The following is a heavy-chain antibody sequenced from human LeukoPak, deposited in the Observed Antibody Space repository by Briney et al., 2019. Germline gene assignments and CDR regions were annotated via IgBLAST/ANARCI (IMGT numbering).Heavy chain of an antibody. CDR3: ARGVYIAAAQYGY. CDR1: GGSISSYY. Sequence: SETLSLICTVSGGSISSYYWSWIRQPPGKGLEWIGYIYYSGTTNYNPSLKSRVTISVDTSKNQFSLKLSSVTAADTAVYYCARGVYIAAAQYGYWGQGTLATVSS. CDR2: IYYSGTT. V-gene: IGHV4-59*01. J-gene: IGHJ4*02. D-gene: IGHD6-13*01.